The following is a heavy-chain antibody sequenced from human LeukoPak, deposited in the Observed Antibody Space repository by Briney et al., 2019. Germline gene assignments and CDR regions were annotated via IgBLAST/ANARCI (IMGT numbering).Heavy chain of an antibody. CDR1: GFIFSNYW. V-gene: IGHV3-7*05. D-gene: IGHD3-3*01. CDR3: ARDRGEYDFWSGGNDAFDI. CDR2: IKQDGSEK. J-gene: IGHJ3*02. Sequence: QSGGSLRLSCAASGFIFSNYWMSWVRQAPGKGLEWVANIKQDGSEKNYVDSVKGRFTISRDNAKNSLYLQVKSLRGEDMAVYYCARDRGEYDFWSGGNDAFDIWGQGTMVTVSS.